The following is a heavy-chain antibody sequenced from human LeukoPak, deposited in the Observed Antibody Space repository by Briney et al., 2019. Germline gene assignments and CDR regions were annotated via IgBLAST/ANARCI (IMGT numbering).Heavy chain of an antibody. Sequence: GGSLRLSCAASGFTFSNYGMYWVRQAPGKGLEWVAFIRYDGSNKYYADSVKGRFTISRDNSKNTLYLQMNSLRAEDTAVYYCARDLAVVVAATFDYWGQGTLVTVSS. V-gene: IGHV3-30*02. J-gene: IGHJ4*02. D-gene: IGHD2-15*01. CDR3: ARDLAVVVAATFDY. CDR1: GFTFSNYG. CDR2: IRYDGSNK.